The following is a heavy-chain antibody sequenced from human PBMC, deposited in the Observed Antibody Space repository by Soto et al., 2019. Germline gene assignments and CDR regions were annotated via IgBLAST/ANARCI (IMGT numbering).Heavy chain of an antibody. CDR2: VYYSGSS. V-gene: IGHV4-31*03. CDR1: GDSISGGASF. Sequence: SETRSLTGTVSGDSISGGASFWSWIRQPPGKGLEWIANVYYSGSSYYNPSLKSRLTISVDTTKNQFSLQLKSMTAADTAVYYCAKLSCTSSTCYFPGWFDPWGQGTLVTVSS. CDR3: AKLSCTSSTCYFPGWFDP. J-gene: IGHJ5*02. D-gene: IGHD2-2*01.